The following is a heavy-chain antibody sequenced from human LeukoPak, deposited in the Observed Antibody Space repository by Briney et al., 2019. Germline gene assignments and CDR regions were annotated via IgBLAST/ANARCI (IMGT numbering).Heavy chain of an antibody. D-gene: IGHD6-13*01. Sequence: GGSLRLSCAASGFTFSSYWMSWVRKPPGKGLEWVANIKHDGSEKYYVDSVKGRFTISRDNAKNSLYLQMNSLRAEDTAVYYCARVGTAEGTLEDYWGQGTLVTVSS. V-gene: IGHV3-7*01. CDR2: IKHDGSEK. CDR3: ARVGTAEGTLEDY. CDR1: GFTFSSYW. J-gene: IGHJ4*02.